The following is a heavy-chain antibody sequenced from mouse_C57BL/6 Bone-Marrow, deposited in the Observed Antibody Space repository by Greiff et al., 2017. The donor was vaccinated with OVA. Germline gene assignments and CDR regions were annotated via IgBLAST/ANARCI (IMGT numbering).Heavy chain of an antibody. Sequence: EVKLMESGGGLVKPGGSLKLSCAASGFTFSSYAMSWVRPTPEKRLEWVATISDGGSYTYYPDNVKGRFTISRDNAKNNLYLQMSHLKSEDTAMYYCARWDDYYAAYWGQGTLVTVSA. CDR3: ARWDDYYAAY. V-gene: IGHV5-4*03. CDR2: ISDGGSYT. CDR1: GFTFSSYA. J-gene: IGHJ3*01. D-gene: IGHD2-3*01.